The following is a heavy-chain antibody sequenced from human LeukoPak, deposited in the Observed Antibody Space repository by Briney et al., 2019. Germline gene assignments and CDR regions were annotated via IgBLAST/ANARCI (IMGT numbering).Heavy chain of an antibody. V-gene: IGHV4-38-2*01. CDR1: GYSISSGYY. CDR2: IYHSGST. J-gene: IGHJ2*01. Sequence: SETLSLTCAVSGYSISSGYYWGWIRQPPGKGLEWIGSIYHSGSTYYNPSLKGRVTTYVNTSKTQFSLKMRSATAADTDVYYCARRLYSSSYWYFDLWGRGTLVTVSS. D-gene: IGHD6-6*01. CDR3: ARRLYSSSYWYFDL.